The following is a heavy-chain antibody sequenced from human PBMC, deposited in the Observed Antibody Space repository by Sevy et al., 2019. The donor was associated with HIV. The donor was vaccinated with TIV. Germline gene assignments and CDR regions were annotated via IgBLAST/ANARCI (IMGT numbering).Heavy chain of an antibody. CDR1: GYTFSSYY. D-gene: IGHD3-3*01. CDR3: ARDLTIFGVIPDY. CDR2: INPSGGSK. Sequence: ASVKVSCKASGYTFSSYYMHWVRQAPGQGLEWMGIINPSGGSKSYAQKFQGRVTMTRDTSTSTVYMELSSLRSEDTAIYYCARDLTIFGVIPDYWGQGTLVTVSS. V-gene: IGHV1-46*01. J-gene: IGHJ4*02.